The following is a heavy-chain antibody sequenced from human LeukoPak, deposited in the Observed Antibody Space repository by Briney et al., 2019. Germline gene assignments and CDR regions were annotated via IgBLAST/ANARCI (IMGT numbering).Heavy chain of an antibody. V-gene: IGHV4-59*01. Sequence: SETLSLTCTVSGGSISSYYWSWIRQPPGKGLKWIGYIYYSGSTNYNPSLKSRVTISVDTSKNQFSLKLSSVTAADTAVYYCARYSSSSGYFDYWGQGTLVTVSS. J-gene: IGHJ4*02. D-gene: IGHD6-6*01. CDR1: GGSISSYY. CDR3: ARYSSSSGYFDY. CDR2: IYYSGST.